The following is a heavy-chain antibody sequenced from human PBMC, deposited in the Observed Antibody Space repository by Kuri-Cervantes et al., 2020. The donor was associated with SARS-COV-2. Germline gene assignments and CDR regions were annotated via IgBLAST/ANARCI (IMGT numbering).Heavy chain of an antibody. CDR3: ARSYYGRYSDGFDI. CDR2: ISAYSGNT. Sequence: ASVKVSCKASGYTFTIYGISWVRQAPGQGLEWMGWISAYSGNTNSAQKFQARVAMTTDTSTNTVFMELRSLRSDDTAVYYCARSYYGRYSDGFDIWGQGTLVTVSS. V-gene: IGHV1-18*04. CDR1: GYTFTIYG. J-gene: IGHJ3*02. D-gene: IGHD1-26*01.